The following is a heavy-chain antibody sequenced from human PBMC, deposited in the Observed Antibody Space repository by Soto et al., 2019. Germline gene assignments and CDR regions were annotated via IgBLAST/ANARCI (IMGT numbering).Heavy chain of an antibody. CDR1: GFTFSNYN. J-gene: IGHJ4*02. CDR2: ISGTGVYI. Sequence: PGGSLRLSCVASGFTFSNYNMNWVRQAPGKGLEWVSHISGTGVYIHYADSVKGRFTISRDNSKNTLSLQMTALRVEDSPVYYCTKSSGGSSSVGMDYWGPGTLVTVSS. CDR3: TKSSGGSSSVGMDY. V-gene: IGHV3-21*01. D-gene: IGHD6-6*01.